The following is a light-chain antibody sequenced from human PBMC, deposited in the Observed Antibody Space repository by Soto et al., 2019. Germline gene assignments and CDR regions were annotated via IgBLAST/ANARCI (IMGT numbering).Light chain of an antibody. J-gene: IGKJ1*01. CDR3: QHYGRSPPSWT. Sequence: EIVLTQSPGTLSLSPGERATLSCRASQSVSSNYLAWYQQKPGQPPRLLISDASSRATGIPDRFSGSGSGTDSALTISGREPEDFAVYYCQHYGRSPPSWTFGQGTKVEIK. CDR1: QSVSSNY. V-gene: IGKV3-20*01. CDR2: DAS.